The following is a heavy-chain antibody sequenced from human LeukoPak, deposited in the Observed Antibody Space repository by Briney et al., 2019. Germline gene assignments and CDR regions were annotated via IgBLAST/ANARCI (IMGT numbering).Heavy chain of an antibody. CDR1: GYTFTSYY. V-gene: IGHV1-46*01. CDR3: ASPTVTTGAFDI. J-gene: IGHJ3*02. D-gene: IGHD4-17*01. CDR2: INPSGGST. Sequence: ASVKVSCKASGYTFTSYYMRWVRQAPGQGLEWMGIINPSGGSTSYAQKFQGRVTMTRDTSTSTVYMELSSLRSEDTAVYYCASPTVTTGAFDIWGQGTMVTVSS.